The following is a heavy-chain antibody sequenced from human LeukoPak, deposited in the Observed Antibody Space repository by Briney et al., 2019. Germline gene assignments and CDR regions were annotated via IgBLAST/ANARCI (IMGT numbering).Heavy chain of an antibody. Sequence: ASVKVSCKASGYTFTSYGISWVRQAPGQGLEWMGWISAYNGNTNYAQKFQGRVTMTRDTSISTAYMELSRLRSDDTAVYYCVPHQQLVRGFDYWGQGTLVTVSS. CDR3: VPHQQLVRGFDY. D-gene: IGHD6-13*01. CDR1: GYTFTSYG. V-gene: IGHV1-18*01. J-gene: IGHJ4*02. CDR2: ISAYNGNT.